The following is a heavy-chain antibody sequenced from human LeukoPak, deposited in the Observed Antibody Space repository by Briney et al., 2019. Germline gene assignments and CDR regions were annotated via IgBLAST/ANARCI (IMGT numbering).Heavy chain of an antibody. CDR1: GGSFSGYY. V-gene: IGHV4-34*01. CDR2: INHSGST. CDR3: ARGTPPYRRYSYGENWFDP. Sequence: PSETLSLTCAVYGGSFSGYYWSWIRQPPGKGLEWIGEINHSGSTNYNPSLKSRVTISVDTSKNQFSLKLSSVTAADTAVYYCARGTPPYRRYSYGENWFDPWGQGTLVTVSS. D-gene: IGHD5-18*01. J-gene: IGHJ5*02.